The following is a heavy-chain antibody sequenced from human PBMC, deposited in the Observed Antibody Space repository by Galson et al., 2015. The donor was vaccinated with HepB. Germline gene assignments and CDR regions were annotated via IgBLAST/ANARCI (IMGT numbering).Heavy chain of an antibody. D-gene: IGHD2-15*01. J-gene: IGHJ4*02. V-gene: IGHV1-69*01. CDR2: IIPIFGTA. Sequence: SCKASGGTFSSYAISWVRQAPGQGLEWMGGIIPIFGTANYAQKFQGRVTITADESTSTAYMELSSLRSEDTAVYYCARPSLVGYCSGGSCYASFDYWGQGTLVTVSS. CDR3: ARPSLVGYCSGGSCYASFDY. CDR1: GGTFSSYA.